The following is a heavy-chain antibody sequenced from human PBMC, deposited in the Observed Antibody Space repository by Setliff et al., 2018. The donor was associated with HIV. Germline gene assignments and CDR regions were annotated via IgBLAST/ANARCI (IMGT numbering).Heavy chain of an antibody. Sequence: PGGSLRLSCAASGFNFSSYAMSWVRQAPGKGLEWVSVIYSGGSSTYYADSVKGRFTISRDNSKNPLYLQMNSLRPEDTAVYYCARVLLRTNPLYGVASNWFDPWGQGTLVTVSS. CDR1: GFNFSSYA. CDR2: IYSGGSST. CDR3: ARVLLRTNPLYGVASNWFDP. J-gene: IGHJ5*02. V-gene: IGHV3-23*03. D-gene: IGHD2-8*01.